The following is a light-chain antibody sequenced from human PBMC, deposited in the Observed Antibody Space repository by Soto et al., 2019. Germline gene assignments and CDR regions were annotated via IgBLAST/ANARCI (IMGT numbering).Light chain of an antibody. Sequence: QSVLTQPASVSGSPGQSITISCTGTSTDPATYDLVSWYQQHPGKAPQLIIYEVAKRPSGVSARFSGSQSGDTASLTISGRQAADEAYYYCCSRLFGGGTKVTVL. J-gene: IGLJ2*01. V-gene: IGLV2-23*02. CDR3: CSRL. CDR2: EVA. CDR1: STDPATYDL.